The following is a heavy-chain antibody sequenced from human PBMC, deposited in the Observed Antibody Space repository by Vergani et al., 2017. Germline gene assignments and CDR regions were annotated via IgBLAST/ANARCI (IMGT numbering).Heavy chain of an antibody. CDR2: IYSGGST. Sequence: EVQLVETGGGLIKPGGSLSLSCAASGFTVSSNYMSWVRQAPGKGLDGVSVIYSGGSTYYADSVKGRFTISRDNSKNTLYLQMCSLRAEDMAVYDCARVGIRHADAFDIWGQGTMVTVSS. CDR1: GFTVSSNY. J-gene: IGHJ3*02. D-gene: IGHD2-15*01. CDR3: ARVGIRHADAFDI. V-gene: IGHV3-53*05.